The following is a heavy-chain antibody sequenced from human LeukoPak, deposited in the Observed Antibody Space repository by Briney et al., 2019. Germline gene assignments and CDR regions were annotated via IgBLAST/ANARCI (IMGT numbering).Heavy chain of an antibody. Sequence: SETLSLTCTVSGGSISSSSYYWGWIRQPPGKGLEWIGSIYYSGSTYYNPSLKSRVTISVDTSKNQFSLKLSSVTAAGTAVYYCARLLAGYCSGGSCYHRDYWGQGTLVTVSS. CDR3: ARLLAGYCSGGSCYHRDY. D-gene: IGHD2-15*01. V-gene: IGHV4-39*07. CDR2: IYYSGST. CDR1: GGSISSSSYY. J-gene: IGHJ4*02.